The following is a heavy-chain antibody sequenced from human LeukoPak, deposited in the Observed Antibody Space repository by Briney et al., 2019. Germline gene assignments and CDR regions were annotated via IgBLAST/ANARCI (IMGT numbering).Heavy chain of an antibody. V-gene: IGHV3-9*01. D-gene: IGHD6-13*01. J-gene: IGHJ4*02. CDR3: TKGKSWYYFDF. Sequence: PGGSLRLSCEASGFTLDDYAMHWVRQVPGKGLEWVAGISWNSVTTGYGDAVKGRFTISRDNAKNSLYLQMNSLRPEDTALYYCTKGKSWYYFDFWGQGTLVTVSS. CDR1: GFTLDDYA. CDR2: ISWNSVTT.